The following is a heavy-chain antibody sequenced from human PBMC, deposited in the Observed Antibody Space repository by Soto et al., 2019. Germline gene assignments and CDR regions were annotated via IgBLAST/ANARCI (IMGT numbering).Heavy chain of an antibody. Sequence: SETLSLTCGVSGYSLTSGYHWGWIRQPPGKGLEWIGTIYHSGTTYYNPSLMSRVTMSVDTSKNQFSLKVTSATAADTAVYFCARVYGRSSCFFDSWGQGTLVTVLL. V-gene: IGHV4-38-2*01. J-gene: IGHJ4*02. CDR2: IYHSGTT. CDR3: ARVYGRSSCFFDS. CDR1: GYSLTSGYH. D-gene: IGHD6-6*01.